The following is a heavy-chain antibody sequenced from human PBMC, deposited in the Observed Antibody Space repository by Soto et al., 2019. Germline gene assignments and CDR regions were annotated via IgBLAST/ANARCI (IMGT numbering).Heavy chain of an antibody. V-gene: IGHV1-69*12. CDR1: GGTFSSYA. D-gene: IGHD3-16*01. CDR2: IIPNFGTA. J-gene: IGHJ3*02. Sequence: QVQLVQSGAEVKKPGSSVKVSCKASGGTFSSYAISWVRQAPGQGLEWMGGIIPNFGTANYAQKFQGRVTITADESTSTAYMELSSLRSEDTSVYYCALWDRANRAFDIWGQGTMVTVSS. CDR3: ALWDRANRAFDI.